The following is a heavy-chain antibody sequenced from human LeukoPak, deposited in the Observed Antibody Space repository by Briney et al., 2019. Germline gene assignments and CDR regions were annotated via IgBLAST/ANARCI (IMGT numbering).Heavy chain of an antibody. J-gene: IGHJ4*02. CDR1: GFTFSSYW. V-gene: IGHV3-7*01. D-gene: IGHD5-24*01. CDR3: ARGRRVEMATILDY. CDR2: IKQDGSEK. Sequence: GGPQRLSCAASGFTFSSYWMSWVRQAPGKGLEWVANIKQDGSEKYYVDSVKGRFTISRDNAKNSLYLQMNSLRAEDTAVYYCARGRRVEMATILDYWGQGTLVTVSS.